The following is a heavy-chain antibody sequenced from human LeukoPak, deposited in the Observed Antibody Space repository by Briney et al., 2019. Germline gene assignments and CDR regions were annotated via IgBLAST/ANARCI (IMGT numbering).Heavy chain of an antibody. CDR2: IYPGDSDT. CDR3: ARKYYYDSSGVYYFDY. V-gene: IGHV5-51*01. Sequence: GESLKISCKGSGYRFSSYWIGWVRQMPGKGLEWMGIIYPGDSDTRYSPSFQGPVTISADKSISTAYLQWSSLKASDTAMYYCARKYYYDSSGVYYFDYWGQGTLVTVSS. CDR1: GYRFSSYW. D-gene: IGHD3-22*01. J-gene: IGHJ4*02.